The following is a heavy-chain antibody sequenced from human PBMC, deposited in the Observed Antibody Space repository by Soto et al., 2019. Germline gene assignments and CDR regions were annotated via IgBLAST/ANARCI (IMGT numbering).Heavy chain of an antibody. V-gene: IGHV1-3*01. J-gene: IGHJ2*01. CDR1: GYSFTSYA. CDR2: INAGNGNT. Sequence: QVQLVQSGAEVKKPAASVKVSCKASGYSFTSYAMHWVRQAPGQRLEWMGWINAGNGNTKYSQKFQGRVTITRDTYASTDYMELSSLRSEDTAVYYCARGGSLYWYFDLWGRGTLVTVSS. D-gene: IGHD1-26*01. CDR3: ARGGSLYWYFDL.